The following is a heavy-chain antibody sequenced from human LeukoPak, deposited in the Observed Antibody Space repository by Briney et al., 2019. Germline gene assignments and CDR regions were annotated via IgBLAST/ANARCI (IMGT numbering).Heavy chain of an antibody. CDR2: IYYSGST. CDR1: GGSISSSSYY. CDR3: ARLAGITGPRRDWFDP. V-gene: IGHV4-39*01. Sequence: SETLSLTCTVSGGSISSSSYYWGRIRQPPGKGLEWIGSIYYSGSTYYNPSLKSRVTISVDTSKNQFSLKLSSVTAADTAVYYCARLAGITGPRRDWFDPWGQGTLVTVSS. D-gene: IGHD1-20*01. J-gene: IGHJ5*02.